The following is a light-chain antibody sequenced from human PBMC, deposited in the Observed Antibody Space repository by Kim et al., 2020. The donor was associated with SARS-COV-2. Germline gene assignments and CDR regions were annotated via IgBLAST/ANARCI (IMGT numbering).Light chain of an antibody. CDR2: SAS. CDR3: QQLSTYPLT. J-gene: IGKJ4*01. Sequence: GDRVTITCRASQGISSYLAWYQQKPGLAPKVLIYSASTLQSGVPSRFSGSGSGTDFTLTISSLQPEDFATYYCQQLSTYPLTFGGGTKVDIK. V-gene: IGKV1-9*01. CDR1: QGISSY.